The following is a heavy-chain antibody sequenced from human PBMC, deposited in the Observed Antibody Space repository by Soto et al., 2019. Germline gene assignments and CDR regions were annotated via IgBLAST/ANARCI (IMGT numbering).Heavy chain of an antibody. D-gene: IGHD2-8*01. V-gene: IGHV3-23*01. J-gene: IGHJ4*02. CDR2: IGVNDGAT. CDR1: VFIFINNG. Sequence: GWSLRLSCAFSVFIFINNGVSWVRQAPGKGLEWVSSIGVNDGATYYADSVKGRFTISRDNSKNTLYLQMNSLRAEDTALYYCAKAERGLYSFDYWGQGTLVTVSS. CDR3: AKAERGLYSFDY.